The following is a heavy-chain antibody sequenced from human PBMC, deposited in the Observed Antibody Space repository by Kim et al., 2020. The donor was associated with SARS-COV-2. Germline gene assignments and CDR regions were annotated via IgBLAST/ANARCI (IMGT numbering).Heavy chain of an antibody. V-gene: IGHV4-39*01. D-gene: IGHD4-17*01. CDR3: ARRGDYVQVGWFDP. J-gene: IGHJ5*02. Sequence: SETLSLTCTVSGGSISSSSYYWGWIRQPPGKGLEWIGSIYYSGSTYYNPSLKSRVTISVDTSKNQFSLKLSSVTAADTAVYYFARRGDYVQVGWFDPWGQGTLVTVSS. CDR1: GGSISSSSYY. CDR2: IYYSGST.